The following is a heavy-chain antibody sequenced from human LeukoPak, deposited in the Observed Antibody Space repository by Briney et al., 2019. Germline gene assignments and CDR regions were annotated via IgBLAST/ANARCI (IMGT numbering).Heavy chain of an antibody. CDR2: IWHDGSNQ. CDR1: GFTFSSYA. CDR3: ARDRGPGGLAGTYY. J-gene: IGHJ4*02. Sequence: GRSLRLSCAASGFTFSSYAMHWVRQTPGKGLEWVAVIWHDGSNQTYTDSAKGRFTISRDNSKNTLDLHMNSLRAEDTAVYYCARDRGPGGLAGTYYWGQGTLVTVSS. V-gene: IGHV3-33*01. D-gene: IGHD6-19*01.